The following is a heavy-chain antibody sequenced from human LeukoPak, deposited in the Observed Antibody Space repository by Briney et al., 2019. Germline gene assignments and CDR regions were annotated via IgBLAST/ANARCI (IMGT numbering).Heavy chain of an antibody. J-gene: IGHJ5*02. CDR3: ARLWRMIVVVPDSNWFDP. CDR1: GGSFSGYY. D-gene: IGHD3-22*01. CDR2: INHSGST. V-gene: IGHV4-34*01. Sequence: PSETLSLTCAVYGGSFSGYYWSWIRQPPGKGLEWIGEINHSGSTNYNPSLKSRVTISVDTSKNQFSLKLSSVTTADTAVYYCARLWRMIVVVPDSNWFDPWGQGTLATVSS.